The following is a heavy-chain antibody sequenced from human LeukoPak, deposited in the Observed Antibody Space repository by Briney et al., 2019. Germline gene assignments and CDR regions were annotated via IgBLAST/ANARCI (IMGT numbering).Heavy chain of an antibody. CDR2: ISWNSGSI. Sequence: GGSLRLSCVASGFTFDDYAMNWVRQAPGKGLEWVSGISWNSGSIGYADSVKGRFTISRDNAKNSLYLQMNSLRAEDTALYYCAKDIYYDSSGYYGGFDIWGQGTMVTVSS. CDR3: AKDIYYDSSGYYGGFDI. D-gene: IGHD3-22*01. CDR1: GFTFDDYA. J-gene: IGHJ3*02. V-gene: IGHV3-9*01.